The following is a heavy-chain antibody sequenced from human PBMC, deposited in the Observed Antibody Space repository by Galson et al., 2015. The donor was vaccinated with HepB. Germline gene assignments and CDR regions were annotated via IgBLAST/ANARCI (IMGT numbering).Heavy chain of an antibody. D-gene: IGHD6-19*01. V-gene: IGHV3-15*01. CDR1: GFTFSDAW. J-gene: IGHJ4*02. Sequence: LRLSCAASGFTFSDAWMSWVRQAPGKGLEWIGFIKVRVDGGTTDYAAPVKDSFTISRDDSKNMLYLQMDSLKTEDTAVYYCTTDLGSGWYARWGQGIPVTVSS. CDR2: IKVRVDGGTT. CDR3: TTDLGSGWYAR.